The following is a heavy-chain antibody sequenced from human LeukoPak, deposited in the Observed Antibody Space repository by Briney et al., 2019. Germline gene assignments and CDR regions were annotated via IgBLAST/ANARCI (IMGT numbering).Heavy chain of an antibody. D-gene: IGHD3-22*01. Sequence: GGSLRLSCAATGFTFSSYWMHWVRQAPGKGLEWVSSISSGSNYIYYADSVKGRFTISRDNAKNSLYLQMNSLRADDAAVYYCAREGSFRSSGYYSPFDYWGQGTLVTVSS. CDR1: GFTFSSYW. V-gene: IGHV3-21*01. J-gene: IGHJ4*02. CDR3: AREGSFRSSGYYSPFDY. CDR2: ISSGSNYI.